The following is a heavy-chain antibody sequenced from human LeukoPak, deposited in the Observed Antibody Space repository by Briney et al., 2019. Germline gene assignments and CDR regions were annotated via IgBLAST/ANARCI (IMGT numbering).Heavy chain of an antibody. D-gene: IGHD1-26*01. CDR1: GFTFSSYN. CDR2: ISNSSSYI. CDR3: ARGGDSGTFENPFDY. J-gene: IGHJ4*02. Sequence: PGGSLRLSCAASGFTFSSYNMNWVRQAPGKGLEWVSAISNSSSYIYYADSVQSRFTIYRDNANKSLYLQMNSLRADDTALYYCARGGDSGTFENPFDYWGQGTLVTVSS. V-gene: IGHV3-21*01.